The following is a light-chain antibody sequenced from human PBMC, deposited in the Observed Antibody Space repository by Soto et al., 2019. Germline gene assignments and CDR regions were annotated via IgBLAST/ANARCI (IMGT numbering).Light chain of an antibody. CDR3: QQYGSSFT. V-gene: IGKV3-20*01. J-gene: IGKJ3*01. CDR2: GAS. Sequence: EIVLTQSPGTLSLSPGERATLSCRASQSVSSSYLAWYQQKPGQAPRLLIYGASSRATGIPDRFSGSGSGTDFTLPISRLEPADFAVYYCQQYGSSFTFGPGTTVDIK. CDR1: QSVSSSY.